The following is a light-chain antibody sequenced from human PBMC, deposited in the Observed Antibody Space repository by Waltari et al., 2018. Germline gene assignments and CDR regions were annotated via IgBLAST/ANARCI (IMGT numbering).Light chain of an antibody. CDR2: GAS. J-gene: IGKJ1*01. CDR3: QQYGSSPPLT. V-gene: IGKV3-20*01. Sequence: EIVLTQSPGSLSLSPGERATLSCRASQSFSSRSFAWYQLKPGQAPGLLIYGASSRATGIPDRFSGSGSGTDFTLTISRLEPEDSAVYYCQQYGSSPPLTFGQGTKVEIK. CDR1: QSFSSRS.